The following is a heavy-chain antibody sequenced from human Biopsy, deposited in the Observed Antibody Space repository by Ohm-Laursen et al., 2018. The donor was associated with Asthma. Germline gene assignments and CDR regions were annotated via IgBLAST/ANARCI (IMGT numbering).Heavy chain of an antibody. CDR3: ARDGPELPTELDY. Sequence: SLRLSCTATGFSFSNYGMHWVRQAPGKGLDWVAVISFDGTNRNYTDSVKGRFTISRDNSRNTLYLQMNSLRAEDTAVYYCARDGPELPTELDYWGPGTLVTVSS. D-gene: IGHD1-14*01. V-gene: IGHV3-30*03. J-gene: IGHJ4*02. CDR2: ISFDGTNR. CDR1: GFSFSNYG.